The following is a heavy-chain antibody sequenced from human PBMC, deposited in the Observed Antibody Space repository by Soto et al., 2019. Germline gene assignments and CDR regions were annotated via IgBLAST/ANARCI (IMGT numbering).Heavy chain of an antibody. J-gene: IGHJ3*02. V-gene: IGHV4-34*01. CDR3: ASRMGDSSGHDAIDI. CDR1: GGSFSGYY. CDR2: IKHSGST. D-gene: IGHD3-22*01. Sequence: QVQLQQWGAGLLKPSETLSLTCAVYGGSFSGYYWSWIRQPPGKGLEWIGEIKHSGSTNYNPSLKSRGTKRVDTSKNQFSLKLRAVTAADRAVYYCASRMGDSSGHDAIDIWGQGTMVTVSS.